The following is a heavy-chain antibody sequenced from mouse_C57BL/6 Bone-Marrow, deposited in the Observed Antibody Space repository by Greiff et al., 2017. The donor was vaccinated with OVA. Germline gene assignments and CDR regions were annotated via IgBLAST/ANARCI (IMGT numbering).Heavy chain of an antibody. Sequence: EVKLQESGPGMVKPSQSLSLTCTVTGYSITSGYDWHWIRHFPGNNLEWMGYISYSGSTNYNPSLKSRISITHDTSKNHFFLKLNSVTTEDTATYYCARELRFYYFDYWGQGTTLTVSS. CDR2: ISYSGST. CDR1: GYSITSGYD. CDR3: ARELRFYYFDY. J-gene: IGHJ2*01. V-gene: IGHV3-1*01. D-gene: IGHD1-1*01.